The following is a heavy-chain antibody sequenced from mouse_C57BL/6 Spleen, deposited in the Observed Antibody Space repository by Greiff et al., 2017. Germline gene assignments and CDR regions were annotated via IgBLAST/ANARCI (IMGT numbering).Heavy chain of an antibody. CDR1: GYTFTDYY. Sequence: QVQLQQSGAELVRPGASVKLSCKASGYTFTDYYINWVKQRPGQGLEWIARIYPGSGNTYYNEKFKGKATLTAEKSSSTAYMQLSSLTSEDSAVYFCARGAYSNYRYWYFDVWGTGTTVTVSS. J-gene: IGHJ1*03. CDR3: ARGAYSNYRYWYFDV. D-gene: IGHD2-5*01. CDR2: IYPGSGNT. V-gene: IGHV1-76*01.